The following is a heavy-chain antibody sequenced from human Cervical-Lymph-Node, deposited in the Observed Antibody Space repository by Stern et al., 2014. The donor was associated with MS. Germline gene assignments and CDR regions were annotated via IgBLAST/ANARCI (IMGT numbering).Heavy chain of an antibody. CDR3: ARGAGPEQGRWFDP. CDR2: INTNTGGP. V-gene: IGHV7-4-1*02. D-gene: IGHD6-13*01. Sequence: VQLVESGSELKKPGASVTVSCKASGYTFTDYGMNWMRQAHAPGLEWMGWINTNTGGPSYAQGFTGRFVFSLETSVSTAYLKISSLKGEDTAVYYCARGAGPEQGRWFDPWGQGTLVIVSS. CDR1: GYTFTDYG. J-gene: IGHJ5*02.